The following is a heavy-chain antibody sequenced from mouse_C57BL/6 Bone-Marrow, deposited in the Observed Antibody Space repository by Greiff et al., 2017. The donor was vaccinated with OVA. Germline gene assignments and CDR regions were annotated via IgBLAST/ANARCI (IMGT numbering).Heavy chain of an antibody. D-gene: IGHD1-1*01. Sequence: VQLQQSGPGLVQPSQSLSITCTVSGFSLTSYGVHWVRQSPGKGLEWLGVIWSGGSTDYNAAFISRLSISKDNSKSQVFFKMNSLQADDTAIYYCASLYGSSLYWYFDVWGTGTTVTVSS. V-gene: IGHV2-2*01. J-gene: IGHJ1*03. CDR1: GFSLTSYG. CDR3: ASLYGSSLYWYFDV. CDR2: IWSGGST.